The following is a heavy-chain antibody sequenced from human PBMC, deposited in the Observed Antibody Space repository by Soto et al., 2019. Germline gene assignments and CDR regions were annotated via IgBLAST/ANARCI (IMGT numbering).Heavy chain of an antibody. CDR1: GYTFTSYA. V-gene: IGHV1-18*01. CDR2: ISAYNGNT. CDR3: TREAPPADN. Sequence: QVQLVQSGAEVKKPGASVKVSCKASGYTFTSYAISWVRQAPGQGLEWMGRISAYNGNTNYAQKLQARVTMPPDTPTSTAYMELRGLRPDVTAVYYCTREAPPADNWGQGTLVTVSS. J-gene: IGHJ4*02.